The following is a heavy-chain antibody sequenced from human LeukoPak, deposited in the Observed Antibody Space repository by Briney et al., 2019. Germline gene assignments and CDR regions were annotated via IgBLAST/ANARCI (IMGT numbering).Heavy chain of an antibody. V-gene: IGHV4-4*07. J-gene: IGHJ6*03. CDR3: ARDRRGYYYDSSGYYPGSYYMDV. CDR2: IDTSGST. Sequence: SETLSLTCTVSGGSTSSYQWSWVRQPAGKGLEWIGLIDTSGSTSYNPSLKSRVTISVDESKNDLSLKLTSVTAADTAVYYCARDRRGYYYDSSGYYPGSYYMDVWGRGTTVTVSS. CDR1: GGSTSSYQ. D-gene: IGHD3-22*01.